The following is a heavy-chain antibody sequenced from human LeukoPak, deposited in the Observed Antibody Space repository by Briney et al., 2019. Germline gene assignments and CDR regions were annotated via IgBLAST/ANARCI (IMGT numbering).Heavy chain of an antibody. J-gene: IGHJ4*02. CDR3: ASFAMVKYDY. V-gene: IGHV1-69*02. D-gene: IGHD5-18*01. CDR2: IIPILGIA. CDR1: GGTFSSYT. Sequence: SVKVSCKASGGTFSSYTISLVRQAPGQGLEWMGRIIPILGIANYAQKFQGRVTITADKSTSTAYIELSSLRSEDTAVYYCASFAMVKYDYLGQGTLVTVSS.